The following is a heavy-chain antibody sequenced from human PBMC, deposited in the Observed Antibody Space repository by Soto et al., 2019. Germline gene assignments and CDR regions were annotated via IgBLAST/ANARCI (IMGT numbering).Heavy chain of an antibody. V-gene: IGHV6-1*01. CDR1: GDSVSSNSAA. CDR2: TYYRSKWYN. Sequence: SETLSLTCAISGDSVSSNSAAWNWIRQSPLRGLEWLGRTYYRSKWYNDYAVSVKSRITINPDTSKNQFSLQLNSVTPEDTAVYYCARVLSVNPAARSSSDAFDIWGQGTMVTVSS. J-gene: IGHJ3*02. CDR3: ARVLSVNPAARSSSDAFDI. D-gene: IGHD6-6*01.